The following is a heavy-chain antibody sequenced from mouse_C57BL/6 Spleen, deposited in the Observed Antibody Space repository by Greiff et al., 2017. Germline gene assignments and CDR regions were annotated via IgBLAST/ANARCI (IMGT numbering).Heavy chain of an antibody. CDR1: GFTFSDYG. CDR3: ARRANWEGAMDY. Sequence: EVKLEESGGGLVQPGGSLKLSCAASGFTFSDYGMAWVRQAPRKGPEWVAFISNLAYSIYYADTVTGRFTISRENAKNTLYLEMSSLRSEDTAMYYCARRANWEGAMDYWGQGTSVTVSS. CDR2: ISNLAYSI. J-gene: IGHJ4*01. D-gene: IGHD4-1*01. V-gene: IGHV5-15*04.